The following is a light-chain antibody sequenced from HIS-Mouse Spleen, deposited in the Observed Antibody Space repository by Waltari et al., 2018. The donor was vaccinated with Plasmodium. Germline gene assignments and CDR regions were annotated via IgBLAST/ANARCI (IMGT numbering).Light chain of an antibody. J-gene: IGKJ3*01. CDR2: DAS. V-gene: IGKV3-11*01. CDR1: PSVSSY. CDR3: QQRSNWPPFT. Sequence: EIVLTQSPATLSLSPGARTTLSCRASPSVSSYLACYQQKPGQAPRLLIYDASNRATGIPARFSGSGSGTDFTLTISSLEPEDFAVYYCQQRSNWPPFTFGPGTKVDIK.